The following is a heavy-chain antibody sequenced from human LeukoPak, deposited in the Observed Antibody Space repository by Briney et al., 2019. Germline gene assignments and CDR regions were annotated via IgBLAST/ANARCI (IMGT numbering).Heavy chain of an antibody. V-gene: IGHV4-4*07. D-gene: IGHD6-13*01. CDR3: ARDAYSSSWRYYYYYYMDV. CDR2: IYTSGST. CDR1: GGSISSYY. J-gene: IGHJ6*03. Sequence: SETLSLTCTVSGGSISSYYWSCIRQPAGKGLEWIGRIYTSGSTNYNPSLKSRVTMSVDTSKNQFSLKLSSVTAADTAVYYCARDAYSSSWRYYYYYYMDVWGKGTTVTISS.